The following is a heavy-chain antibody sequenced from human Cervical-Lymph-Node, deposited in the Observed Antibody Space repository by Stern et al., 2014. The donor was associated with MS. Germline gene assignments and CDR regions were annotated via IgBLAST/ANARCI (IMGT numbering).Heavy chain of an antibody. V-gene: IGHV3-33*01. Sequence: VQLVESGGGVVQPGRPLRLSCAASGFSFSSFGMHWVRQAPGKGLEWVALIWFDSNNQYYADSVKGRFTVSRDNSKNLLYLQKSSLRVEDTAVYYCARMTAATGTLDNWGQGTLVTVSS. D-gene: IGHD1-1*01. CDR1: GFSFSSFG. CDR3: ARMTAATGTLDN. CDR2: IWFDSNNQ. J-gene: IGHJ4*02.